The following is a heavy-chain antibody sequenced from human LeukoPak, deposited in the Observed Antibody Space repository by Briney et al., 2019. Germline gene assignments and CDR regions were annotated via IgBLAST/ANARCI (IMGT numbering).Heavy chain of an antibody. CDR3: ARSGSSWPYYYYYGMDV. CDR1: GYTFTSYG. V-gene: IGHV1-18*01. J-gene: IGHJ6*02. D-gene: IGHD6-13*01. Sequence: ASVKLSCKASGYTFTSYGISWVRQAPGQGLERMWWISAYNGNTNYAQNLQGRVTMTTETSTSKAYMELRSLRSDDAAVYYCARSGSSWPYYYYYGMDVWGQGTTVTVSS. CDR2: ISAYNGNT.